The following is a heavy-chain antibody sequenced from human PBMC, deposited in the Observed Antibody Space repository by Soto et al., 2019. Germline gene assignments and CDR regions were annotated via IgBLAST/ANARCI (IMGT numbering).Heavy chain of an antibody. CDR2: IYHNEHT. CDR3: GRTKDFFYGVDV. CDR1: GVSISSSQW. Sequence: QVQLQESGPGLVKPSGTLSLTCAVSGVSISSSQWWSWVRQPPGRGLEWIGEIYHNEHTNYNPSLRSRLTMSLDKSKNQVSLKLSSVTAADTATYSCGRTKDFFYGVDVWGQGTTVTVSS. J-gene: IGHJ6*02. V-gene: IGHV4-4*02.